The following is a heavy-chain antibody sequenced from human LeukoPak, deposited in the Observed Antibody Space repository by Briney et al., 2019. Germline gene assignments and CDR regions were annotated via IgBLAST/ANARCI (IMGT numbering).Heavy chain of an antibody. J-gene: IGHJ4*02. CDR2: IYTSGST. CDR1: GGSISSYY. CDR3: ARGGYYYDSSGYYRFDY. D-gene: IGHD3-22*01. Sequence: SETLSLTCTVSGGSISSYYWSWIRQPAGKGLEWIGRIYTSGSTNYSPSLKSRVTMSVDTSKNQFSLKLSSVTAADTAVYYCARGGYYYDSSGYYRFDYWGQGTLVTVSS. V-gene: IGHV4-4*07.